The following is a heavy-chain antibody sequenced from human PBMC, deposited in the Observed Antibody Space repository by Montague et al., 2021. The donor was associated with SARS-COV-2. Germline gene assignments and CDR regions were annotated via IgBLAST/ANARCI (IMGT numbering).Heavy chain of an antibody. D-gene: IGHD3-16*01. Sequence: SETLSLTCAVYGGSLSGDHWSWIRQPPGKGLEWIGEVNHSGHTNYNVSLKSRVTMSVDTSKSQFSLKVRSVTAADTAVYYCARGPVGVAGRLGYYFDQWGQGTLVTVSS. V-gene: IGHV4-34*01. CDR2: VNHSGHT. CDR3: ARGPVGVAGRLGYYFDQ. J-gene: IGHJ4*02. CDR1: GGSLSGDH.